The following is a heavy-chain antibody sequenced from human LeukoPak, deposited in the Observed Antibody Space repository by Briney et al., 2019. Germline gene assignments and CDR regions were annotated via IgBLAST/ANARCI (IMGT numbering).Heavy chain of an antibody. CDR3: AREHQWASDY. Sequence: ASVKVSCKASGYSFNDYYVHWIRQAPGQGLEWVGWIYPNTGGTEYAQKFKDRATITGDTSSSTVYMELKSLRSDDTAIYYCAREHQWASDYWGQGTLVTVSS. V-gene: IGHV1-2*02. CDR2: IYPNTGGT. J-gene: IGHJ4*02. CDR1: GYSFNDYY. D-gene: IGHD1-26*01.